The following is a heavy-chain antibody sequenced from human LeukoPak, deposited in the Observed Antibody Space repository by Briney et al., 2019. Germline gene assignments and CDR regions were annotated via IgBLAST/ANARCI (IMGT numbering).Heavy chain of an antibody. D-gene: IGHD3-22*01. CDR1: GYTFTSFG. J-gene: IGHJ4*02. CDR2: ISAKNGNT. CDR3: ARAFSYYYDSSGYYLYDY. Sequence: GAPVKVSCKASGYTFTSFGISWVRQAPGQGLEWMGWISAKNGNTNYAQEVQGRVTMITDISTSTAYMELRSLRSDDTAVYYCARAFSYYYDSSGYYLYDYWGQGTLVTVSS. V-gene: IGHV1-18*01.